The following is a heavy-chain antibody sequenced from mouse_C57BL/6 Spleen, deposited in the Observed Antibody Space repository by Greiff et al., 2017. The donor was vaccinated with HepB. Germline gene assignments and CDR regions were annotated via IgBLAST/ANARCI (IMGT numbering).Heavy chain of an antibody. D-gene: IGHD1-1*01. Sequence: QVHVKQSGAELVKPGASVKISCKASGYAFSSYWMNWVKQRPGKGLEWIGQIYPGDGDTNYNGKFKGKATLTADKPSSTAYMQLSSLTSEDSAVYFCARSGLLLSGDYWGQGTTLTVSS. CDR2: IYPGDGDT. CDR1: GYAFSSYW. V-gene: IGHV1-80*01. J-gene: IGHJ2*01. CDR3: ARSGLLLSGDY.